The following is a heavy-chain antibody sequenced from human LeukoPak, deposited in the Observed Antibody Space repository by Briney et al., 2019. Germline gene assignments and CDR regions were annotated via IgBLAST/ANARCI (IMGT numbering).Heavy chain of an antibody. CDR3: ARDEFSSSSGSGALSK. J-gene: IGHJ4*02. Sequence: GGSLRLSCAASGFIVGSSYMSWVRQAPGKGLEWVSIIYRGGSTDYADSVKGRFTLSRDNSKNTLYLQMNDLRVEDTAMYFCARDEFSSSSGSGALSKWGQGTLVIVS. CDR1: GFIVGSSY. CDR2: IYRGGST. D-gene: IGHD6-6*01. V-gene: IGHV3-53*01.